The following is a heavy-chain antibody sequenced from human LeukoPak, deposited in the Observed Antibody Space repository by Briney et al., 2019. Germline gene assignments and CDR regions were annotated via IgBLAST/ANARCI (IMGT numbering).Heavy chain of an antibody. CDR2: IYYSGST. J-gene: IGHJ4*02. Sequence: SETLSINYTDTGGPLSSYYWSWIQQPPAKGPEWLGHIYYSGSTNYNPSLKSRVTISVDTSKNQFSLKLSSVTAADTAVYYCARGAPPYGSGSYYNYWGQGTLVTVSS. D-gene: IGHD3-10*01. CDR3: ARGAPPYGSGSYYNY. V-gene: IGHV4-59*01. CDR1: GGPLSSYY.